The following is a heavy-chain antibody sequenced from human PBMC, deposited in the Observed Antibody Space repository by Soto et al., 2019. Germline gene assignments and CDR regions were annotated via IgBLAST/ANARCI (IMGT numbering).Heavy chain of an antibody. D-gene: IGHD2-21*02. J-gene: IGHJ1*01. CDR2: INPSGGST. CDR1: GYTFTSYY. V-gene: IGHV1-46*01. Sequence: ASVKVSCKASGYTFTSYYMHWVRQAPGQGLEWMGIINPSGGSTSYAQKFQGRVTMTRDTSTSTVYMELSSLRSEDTAVYYCARSDRTVVTPDYFQHWGQGTLVTVSS. CDR3: ARSDRTVVTPDYFQH.